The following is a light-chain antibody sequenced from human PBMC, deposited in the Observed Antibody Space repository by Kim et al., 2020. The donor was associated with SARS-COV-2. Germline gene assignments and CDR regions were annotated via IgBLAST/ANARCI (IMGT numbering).Light chain of an antibody. CDR3: QQYDSWPRT. V-gene: IGKV3-15*01. Sequence: GSPGERATLPCRASQSVSSNLGWYQQRPGQAPRLLIYGASTRATGIPARFSGSGAGTEFTLTISSLQSEDFVVYYCQQYDSWPRTFGQGTKVDIK. J-gene: IGKJ1*01. CDR1: QSVSSN. CDR2: GAS.